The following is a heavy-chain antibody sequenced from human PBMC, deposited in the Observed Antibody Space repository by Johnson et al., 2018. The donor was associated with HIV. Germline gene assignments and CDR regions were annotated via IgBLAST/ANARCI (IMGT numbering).Heavy chain of an antibody. CDR2: ISGSGSII. Sequence: QVQLVESGGGLVKPGGSLKLSCAVSGFTFSDHYMSWIRQTPGKGLQWVSYISGSGSIIYSTASVQGRFPISRDNVKNSLYLQMDSLRPEDTAVYYWARSRHGGIQPSDAFDVWGQGTMVTVSS. CDR3: ARSRHGGIQPSDAFDV. V-gene: IGHV3-11*04. J-gene: IGHJ3*01. CDR1: GFTFSDHY. D-gene: IGHD3-16*01.